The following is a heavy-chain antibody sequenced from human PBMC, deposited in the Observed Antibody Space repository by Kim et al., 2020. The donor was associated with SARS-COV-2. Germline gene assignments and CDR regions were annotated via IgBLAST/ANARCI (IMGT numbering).Heavy chain of an antibody. V-gene: IGHV3-23*01. CDR3: AKDQVVRGSGRLYGMDV. D-gene: IGHD3-10*01. J-gene: IGHJ6*02. CDR1: GFTFSSYA. CDR2: ISGSGGST. Sequence: GGSLRLSCAASGFTFSSYAMSWVRQAPGKGLEWVSAISGSGGSTYYADSVKGRFTISRDNSKNTLYLQMNSLRAEDTAVYYCAKDQVVRGSGRLYGMDVWGQGTTVTVSS.